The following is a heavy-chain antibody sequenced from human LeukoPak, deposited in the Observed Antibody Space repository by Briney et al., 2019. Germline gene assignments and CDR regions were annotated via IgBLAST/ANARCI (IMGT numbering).Heavy chain of an antibody. CDR2: IIPIFGTA. CDR1: GGTFSSYA. J-gene: IGHJ6*03. Sequence: SVKVSCKASGGTFSSYAISWVRQAPGQGLEWMGGIIPIFGTANYAQKFQGRVTITTDESTSTAYMELSSLRSEDTAVYYCVSAAYSSPTAGYYYYMDVWGKGTTVAVSS. CDR3: VSAAYSSPTAGYYYYMDV. D-gene: IGHD6-13*01. V-gene: IGHV1-69*05.